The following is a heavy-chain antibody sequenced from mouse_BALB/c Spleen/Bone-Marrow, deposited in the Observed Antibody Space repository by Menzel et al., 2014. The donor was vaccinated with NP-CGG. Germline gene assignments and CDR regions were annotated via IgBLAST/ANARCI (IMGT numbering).Heavy chain of an antibody. CDR3: ARGGNFAWFAY. CDR2: ISSGSSTI. J-gene: IGHJ3*01. V-gene: IGHV5-17*02. D-gene: IGHD2-1*01. Sequence: EVKVVESGGGLVQPGGSRKLSCAASGFTFSSFGMHWVRQAPEKGLEWVAYISSGSSTIYYAATVKGRFTISRDNPKNTLFLQMTSLRSEDTAMYYCARGGNFAWFAYWGQGTLVTVSA. CDR1: GFTFSSFG.